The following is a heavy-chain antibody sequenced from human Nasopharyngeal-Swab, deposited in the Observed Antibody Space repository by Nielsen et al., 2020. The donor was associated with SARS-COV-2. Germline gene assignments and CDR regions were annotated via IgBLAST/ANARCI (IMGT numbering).Heavy chain of an antibody. CDR2: IIPIFGTA. D-gene: IGHD6-19*01. CDR3: ARGGWKRYYYYYMDV. Sequence: SVKVSCKDSGGTFSSYAISWVRQAPGQGLEWMGGIIPIFGTANYAQKFQGRVTITADESTSTAYMELSSLRSEDTAVYYCARGGWKRYYYYYMDVWGKGTTVTVSS. CDR1: GGTFSSYA. V-gene: IGHV1-69*13. J-gene: IGHJ6*03.